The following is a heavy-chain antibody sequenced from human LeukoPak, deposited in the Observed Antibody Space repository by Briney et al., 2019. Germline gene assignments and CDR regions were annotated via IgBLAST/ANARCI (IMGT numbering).Heavy chain of an antibody. CDR1: GFTSSSYA. Sequence: GGSLRLSCAVSGFTSSSYAMSWVRQAPGKGLEWVSVISGSDTGTYYADSVKGRFTISRDNSKNTLYLQMNSLRAEDTAIYYCAKGASGRCSGTICYALDYWGQGTLVTVSS. D-gene: IGHD2-2*01. CDR3: AKGASGRCSGTICYALDY. CDR2: ISGSDTGT. V-gene: IGHV3-23*01. J-gene: IGHJ4*02.